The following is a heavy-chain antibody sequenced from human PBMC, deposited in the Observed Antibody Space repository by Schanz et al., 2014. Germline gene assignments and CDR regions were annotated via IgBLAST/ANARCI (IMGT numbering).Heavy chain of an antibody. CDR2: ISAYNGNT. CDR1: GYIFINSG. CDR3: ARDAADFYDILTEEDY. D-gene: IGHD3-9*01. Sequence: QIQLVQSGPEVKKPGATVKVSCKASGYIFINSGISWVRQAPGQGLEWMGWISAYNGNTKYPQKLQGRVTMTTDTSTSTAYMELRSLRSDDTAVYYCARDAADFYDILTEEDYWGQGTLVTVS. V-gene: IGHV1-18*01. J-gene: IGHJ4*02.